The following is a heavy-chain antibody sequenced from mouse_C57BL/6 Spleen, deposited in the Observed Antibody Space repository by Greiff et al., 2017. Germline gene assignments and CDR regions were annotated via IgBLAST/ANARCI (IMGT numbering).Heavy chain of an antibody. CDR1: GYAFSSYW. D-gene: IGHD2-2*01. CDR2: IYPGDGDT. CDR3: ARKGDGYGFDY. J-gene: IGHJ2*01. V-gene: IGHV1-80*01. Sequence: LQQSGASVKISCKASGYAFSSYWMNWVKQRPGKGLEWIGQIYPGDGDTNYNGKFKGKATLTADKSSSTAYMQLSSLTSEDSAVYFCARKGDGYGFDYWGQGTTLTVSS.